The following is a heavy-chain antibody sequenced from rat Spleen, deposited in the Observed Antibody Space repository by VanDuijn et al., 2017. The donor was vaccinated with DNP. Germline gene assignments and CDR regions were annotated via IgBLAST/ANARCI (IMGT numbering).Heavy chain of an antibody. J-gene: IGHJ2*01. CDR1: GFSFNNYW. Sequence: EVQLVESGGDLVQPGRSLKLSCVASGFSFNNYWMAWIRQVPGKGLEWIASITPNGGTTYYPDSVKGRFTISRDNVRDTLYLQMNSLKSEDTATYYCARSELAYFAYWGQGVMVTVSS. CDR3: ARSELAYFAY. CDR2: ITPNGGTT. V-gene: IGHV5-31*01. D-gene: IGHD5-1*01.